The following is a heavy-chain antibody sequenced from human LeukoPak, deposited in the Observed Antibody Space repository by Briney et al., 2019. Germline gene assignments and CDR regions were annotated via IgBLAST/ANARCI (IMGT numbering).Heavy chain of an antibody. CDR1: GGSISSSSYY. D-gene: IGHD4-17*01. Sequence: SETLSLTCTVSGGSISSSSYYWGWIRQPPGKGLEWIGNVYYSGSTYQNPSLKSRVTISVDTSKNQFSLKLSSVTAADTAVYHCASRVTTPFFDYWGQGTLVTVPS. CDR2: VYYSGST. CDR3: ASRVTTPFFDY. V-gene: IGHV4-39*01. J-gene: IGHJ4*02.